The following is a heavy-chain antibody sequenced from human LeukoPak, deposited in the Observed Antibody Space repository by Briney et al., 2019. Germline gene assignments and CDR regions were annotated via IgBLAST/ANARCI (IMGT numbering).Heavy chain of an antibody. CDR2: IYTSGST. CDR1: GGSISSYY. J-gene: IGHJ4*02. D-gene: IGHD3-22*01. V-gene: IGHV4-4*07. Sequence: SETLSLTCTVSGGSISSYYWSWIRQPAGKGLEWIGRIYTSGSTNYNPSLKSRVTMSVDTSKNQFSLKLSSVTAADTAVYYCAREGDSSGYYLYYFDYWGRGTLVTVSS. CDR3: AREGDSSGYYLYYFDY.